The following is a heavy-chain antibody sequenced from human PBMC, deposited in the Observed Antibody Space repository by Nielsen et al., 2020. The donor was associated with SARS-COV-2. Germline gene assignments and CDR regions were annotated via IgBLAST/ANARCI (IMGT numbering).Heavy chain of an antibody. CDR1: GYTFMSYG. CDR3: ARERSREYGIDV. Sequence: ASVKVSCKASGYTFMSYGISWVRQPPGQGLEWMGWISTYNGNTNSAQKVQGRVTLNRDTSASTAYMELSSLRSEDTAVYYCARERSREYGIDVWGQRTTVTVSS. D-gene: IGHD1-26*01. CDR2: ISTYNGNT. J-gene: IGHJ6*02. V-gene: IGHV1-18*01.